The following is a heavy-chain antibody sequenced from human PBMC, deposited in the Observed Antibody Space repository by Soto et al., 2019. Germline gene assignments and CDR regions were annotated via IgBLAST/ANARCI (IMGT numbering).Heavy chain of an antibody. V-gene: IGHV1-18*01. CDR1: GYTFTSYG. D-gene: IGHD3-9*01. Sequence: ASVKVSCKASGYTFTSYGISWVRQAPGQGLEWMGWISAYNGNTNYAQKLQGRVFMTTDTSTKTAYMELRSLRSDDTATYFCARGGYYDTSGSRNYHYYGMNVWGQGTTVTVSS. CDR3: ARGGYYDTSGSRNYHYYGMNV. J-gene: IGHJ6*02. CDR2: ISAYNGNT.